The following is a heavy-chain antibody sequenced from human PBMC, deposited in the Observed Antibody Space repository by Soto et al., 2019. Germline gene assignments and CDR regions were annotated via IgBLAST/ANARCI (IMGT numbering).Heavy chain of an antibody. D-gene: IGHD5-12*01. CDR3: ARETGDGYNYYYYYGMDV. J-gene: IGHJ6*02. CDR2: ISSSSSYI. Sequence: EVQLVESGGGLVKPGGSLRLSCAASGFTFSSYSMNWVRQAPGKGLEWVSSISSSSSYIYYADSVKGRFTISRDNAKNSLYLQMNSLRAEDTAVYYCARETGDGYNYYYYYGMDVWGQGTTVTVSS. V-gene: IGHV3-21*01. CDR1: GFTFSSYS.